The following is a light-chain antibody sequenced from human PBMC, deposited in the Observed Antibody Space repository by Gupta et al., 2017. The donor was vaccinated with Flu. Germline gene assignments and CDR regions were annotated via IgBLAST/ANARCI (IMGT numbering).Light chain of an antibody. CDR3: QQDGTSPQT. V-gene: IGKV3-20*01. CDR1: QSVSSGS. CDR2: GTS. J-gene: IGKJ1*01. Sequence: EIVLTQSPGTLSLSPGERATLSCRASQSVSSGSLAWYRQKPGQAPRLLIYGTSSRATGIPDRFSGSGSGTDFTLTISRLEPDDFAVYYCQQDGTSPQTFGQGTRVDIK.